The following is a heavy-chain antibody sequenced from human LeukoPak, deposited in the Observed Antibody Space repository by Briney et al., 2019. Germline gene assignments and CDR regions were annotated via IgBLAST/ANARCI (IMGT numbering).Heavy chain of an antibody. Sequence: PSETLSLTCAVYGGSFSGYYWSWIRQPPGKGLEWIGSTYSSGSTYYNPSLKSRVTISVDTSKNQFSLKLSSVTAADTAVYYCATDYDFWSGYPSTLGYWGQGSLVTVSS. J-gene: IGHJ4*02. CDR1: GGSFSGYY. CDR3: ATDYDFWSGYPSTLGY. CDR2: TYSSGST. D-gene: IGHD3-3*01. V-gene: IGHV4-34*01.